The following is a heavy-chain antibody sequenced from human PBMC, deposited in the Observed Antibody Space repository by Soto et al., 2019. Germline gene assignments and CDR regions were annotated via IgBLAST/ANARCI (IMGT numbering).Heavy chain of an antibody. CDR3: ARDHVYGDYPEYFQH. CDR1: GLTVSSNY. CDR2: IYSGGST. J-gene: IGHJ1*01. Sequence: EVQLVESGGGLIQPGGSLRLSCAASGLTVSSNYMSWVRQAPGKGLEWVSVIYSGGSTYYADSVKGRFTISRDNSKNTLYLQMNSLRAEDTAVYYCARDHVYGDYPEYFQHWGQGTLVTVSS. D-gene: IGHD4-17*01. V-gene: IGHV3-53*01.